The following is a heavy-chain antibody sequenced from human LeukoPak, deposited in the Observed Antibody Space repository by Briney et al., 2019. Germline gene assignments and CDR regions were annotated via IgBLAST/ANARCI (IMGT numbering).Heavy chain of an antibody. J-gene: IGHJ4*02. D-gene: IGHD6-19*01. V-gene: IGHV3-21*04. Sequence: GGPLRLSCAASGFTFSSYSMNWVRQAPGKGLEWVSSISSSSSYIYYADSVKGRFTIPRDNAKNSLYLQMNSLRAEDTALYYCAGAVAGILLDYWGQGTLVTVSS. CDR3: AGAVAGILLDY. CDR2: ISSSSSYI. CDR1: GFTFSSYS.